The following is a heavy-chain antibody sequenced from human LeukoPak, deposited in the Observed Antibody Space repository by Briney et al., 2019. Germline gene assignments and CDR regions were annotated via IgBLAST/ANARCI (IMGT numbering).Heavy chain of an antibody. Sequence: SQTLSLTCTVSGGSISTGGYHWTWIRQHPGKGLEWIGYIFYSGSTSYNPSLKSRVTISVDTSKDQFSLKLSSVTAADTAVYYCARETAIYYFMGVWGKGTTVTVSS. CDR1: GGSISTGGYH. V-gene: IGHV4-31*03. J-gene: IGHJ6*03. CDR3: ARETAIYYFMGV. D-gene: IGHD2-21*02. CDR2: IFYSGST.